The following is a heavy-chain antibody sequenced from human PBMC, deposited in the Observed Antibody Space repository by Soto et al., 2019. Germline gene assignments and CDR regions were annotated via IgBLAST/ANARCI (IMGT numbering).Heavy chain of an antibody. CDR2: IIPIFGTA. D-gene: IGHD6-19*01. V-gene: IGHV1-69*13. CDR3: ARYYRGIAVAKNWYDP. Sequence: SSVKVSCKASGGTFSSYAISWVRQAPGQGLEWMGGIIPIFGTANYAQKFQGRVTITADESTSTAYMELSSLRSEDTAVYYCARYYRGIAVAKNWYDPWGQGTLVTVSS. J-gene: IGHJ5*02. CDR1: GGTFSSYA.